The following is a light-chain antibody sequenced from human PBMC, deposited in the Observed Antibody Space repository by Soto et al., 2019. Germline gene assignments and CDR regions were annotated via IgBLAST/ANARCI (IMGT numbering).Light chain of an antibody. Sequence: QSALTQPPSASGSPGQSVTISCTGTSSDVGGYNYVSWYQQHPGKAPKLIIYEVYKRPSGVPDRFSGSKSGNTAALTVSVLQDEDEADYYCSSYVGTNSYVFGTGTKLTVL. CDR2: EVY. CDR3: SSYVGTNSYV. V-gene: IGLV2-8*01. CDR1: SSDVGGYNY. J-gene: IGLJ1*01.